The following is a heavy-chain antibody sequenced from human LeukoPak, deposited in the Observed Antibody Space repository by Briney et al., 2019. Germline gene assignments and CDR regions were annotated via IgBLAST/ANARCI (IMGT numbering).Heavy chain of an antibody. CDR1: GASISNYY. Sequence: SETLSLTCSVSGASISNYYWTWIRQPAGKGLEFIGLFYNSGSTNYNPSLKSRVTISVDTSKNQFSLKLSSVTATDTAVYYCARDSAVADNWFDPWGQGTLVTVSS. D-gene: IGHD6-19*01. CDR2: FYNSGST. CDR3: ARDSAVADNWFDP. J-gene: IGHJ5*02. V-gene: IGHV4-4*07.